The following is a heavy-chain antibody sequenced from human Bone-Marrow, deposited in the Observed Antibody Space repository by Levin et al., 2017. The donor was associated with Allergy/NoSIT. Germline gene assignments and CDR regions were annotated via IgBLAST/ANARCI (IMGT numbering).Heavy chain of an antibody. D-gene: IGHD2-21*01. J-gene: IGHJ4*02. CDR2: ISASGGDT. CDR3: AAQASAVAVVVDY. CDR1: GFTFGDYG. V-gene: IGHV3-23*01. Sequence: PGGSLRLSCAASGFTFGDYGMAWVRQAPGKGLEWVSKISASGGDTSYADSVKGRFTISKDNSKNTLYLQMNSLRADDTAIYHCAAQASAVAVVVDYWGQGTLLTVSS.